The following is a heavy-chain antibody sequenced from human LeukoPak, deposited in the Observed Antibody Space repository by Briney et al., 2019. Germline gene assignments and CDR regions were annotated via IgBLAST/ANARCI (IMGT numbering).Heavy chain of an antibody. J-gene: IGHJ4*02. CDR3: ARGRVNVLWFGELLH. Sequence: GASVKVSCKASRGTLSSYAISWVRQAPGLGREWMGGIIPIFGTANYAQKFPGRVTITADESTSTASMELSSLRSEDTAVYYCARGRVNVLWFGELLHWGQGTLVTVSS. CDR2: IIPIFGTA. D-gene: IGHD3-10*01. CDR1: RGTLSSYA. V-gene: IGHV1-69*13.